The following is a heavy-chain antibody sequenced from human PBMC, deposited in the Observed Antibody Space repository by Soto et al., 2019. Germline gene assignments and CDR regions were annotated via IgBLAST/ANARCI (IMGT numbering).Heavy chain of an antibody. J-gene: IGHJ4*02. CDR3: ARVPDYGSGSYYSF. CDR2: MNPNSGNT. D-gene: IGHD3-10*01. Sequence: ASVKVSCKASGYTFTSYDINWVRQATGQGLEWMGWMNPNSGNTGYAQKFQGRVTMTRNTSISTAYMELSSLRSEDTAVYYCARVPDYGSGSYYSFWGQGTLVTVSS. V-gene: IGHV1-8*01. CDR1: GYTFTSYD.